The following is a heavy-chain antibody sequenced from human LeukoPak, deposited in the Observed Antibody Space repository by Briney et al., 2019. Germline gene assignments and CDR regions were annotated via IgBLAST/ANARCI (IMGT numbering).Heavy chain of an antibody. D-gene: IGHD3-16*01. V-gene: IGHV3-11*01. Sequence: PGGTLRLSCTASGFTFSDYYMTWIRQAPGKGLEWLAYISTSGSITSYVDSVRGRFTISRDNAKNSLYLQIDSLRAEDTAMYYCARDRQFRLHDPWGQGILVTVSS. CDR3: ARDRQFRLHDP. CDR2: ISTSGSIT. CDR1: GFTFSDYY. J-gene: IGHJ5*02.